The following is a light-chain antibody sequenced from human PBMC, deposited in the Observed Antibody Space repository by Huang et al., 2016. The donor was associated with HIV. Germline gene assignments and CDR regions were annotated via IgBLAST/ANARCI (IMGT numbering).Light chain of an antibody. J-gene: IGKJ2*01. V-gene: IGKV3-15*01. CDR3: QQYDDWPPYT. Sequence: EIVMTQSPATLSVSPGERDTLYCRASHSISSNLAWYQQKPGQAPRLLIYGASTRATGIPARFSGSGSGTEFTLTISSLQSEDFAVYYCQQYDDWPPYTFGQGTKLEIK. CDR2: GAS. CDR1: HSISSN.